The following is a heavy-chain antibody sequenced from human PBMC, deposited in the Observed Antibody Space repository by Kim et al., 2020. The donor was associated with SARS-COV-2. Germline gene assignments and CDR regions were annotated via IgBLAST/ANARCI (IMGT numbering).Heavy chain of an antibody. Sequence: ADSVRGRFTISRDNSRNTLYLQMSSRRAEDTALYYCARADRGSYYFGMDVWGQGTTVTVSS. CDR3: ARADRGSYYFGMDV. J-gene: IGHJ6*02. V-gene: IGHV3-23*01. D-gene: IGHD6-6*01.